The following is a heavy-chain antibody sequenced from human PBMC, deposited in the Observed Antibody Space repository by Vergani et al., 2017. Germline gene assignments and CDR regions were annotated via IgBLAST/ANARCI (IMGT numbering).Heavy chain of an antibody. CDR3: ARYCGGDCSPSDYYGMDV. J-gene: IGHJ6*02. V-gene: IGHV1-2*02. Sequence: QVQLVQSGAEVKKPGASVTVSCKASGYTFTGYYMHWVRQAPGQGLEWMGWINPNRGGKNYAQKFQGRVTMTRETSTSTVYMELSSLRSEDTAVYYCARYCGGDCSPSDYYGMDVWGQGTTVTVSS. D-gene: IGHD2-21*02. CDR1: GYTFTGYY. CDR2: INPNRGGK.